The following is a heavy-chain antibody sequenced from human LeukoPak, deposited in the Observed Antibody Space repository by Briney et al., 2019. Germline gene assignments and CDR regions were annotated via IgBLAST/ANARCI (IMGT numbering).Heavy chain of an antibody. Sequence: GRSLRLSCAASGFTFGTYAMYWVRQAPGKGLVWVSRINGDGSATRYADSVKGRFTISRDNARNTLYLQMNGLRAEDTAVYYCARDTSSNWYYNWFDPWGQGTLVIVSS. V-gene: IGHV3-74*01. CDR3: ARDTSSNWYYNWFDP. J-gene: IGHJ5*02. CDR1: GFTFGTYA. CDR2: INGDGSAT. D-gene: IGHD6-13*01.